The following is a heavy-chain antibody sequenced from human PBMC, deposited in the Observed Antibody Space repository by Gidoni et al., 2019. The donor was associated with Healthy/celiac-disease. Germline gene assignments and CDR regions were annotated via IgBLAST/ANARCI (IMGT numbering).Heavy chain of an antibody. Sequence: QVQLVESGGGLVKPGGSLRLSCEASGFTFRAYYMSWIRQAPGKGLEWVSYISSSGTTIYYADSVKGRFTISRDNAKNSLYLQMNSLRAEDTAVYYCARDLHYYGSGSYLGYWGQGTLVTVSS. CDR2: ISSSGTTI. CDR1: GFTFRAYY. V-gene: IGHV3-11*01. J-gene: IGHJ4*02. CDR3: ARDLHYYGSGSYLGY. D-gene: IGHD3-10*01.